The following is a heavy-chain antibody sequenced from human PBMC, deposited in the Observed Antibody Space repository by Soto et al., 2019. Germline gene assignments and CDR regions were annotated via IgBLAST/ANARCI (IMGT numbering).Heavy chain of an antibody. D-gene: IGHD6-6*01. CDR3: ASAFATSSGHY. Sequence: PVGSLRLSCAASGFTFSNYWMTWVRQAPGEGLEWVANIKEDGSEKNYMDSVKGRFTISRDNAKNSLYLQMNSLRADDMAVYYCASAFATSSGHYWGQGTPVTVSS. J-gene: IGHJ4*02. CDR1: GFTFSNYW. CDR2: IKEDGSEK. V-gene: IGHV3-7*01.